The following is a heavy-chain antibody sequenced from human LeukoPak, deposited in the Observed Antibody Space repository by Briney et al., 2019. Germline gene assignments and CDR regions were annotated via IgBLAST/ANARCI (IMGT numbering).Heavy chain of an antibody. V-gene: IGHV3-30*02. Sequence: GGSLRLSCAASGFTFSNSGMHWVRQASGKGLEWVAFIRYDGNENFYGDPVKGRFTISGDNSKNTLYLQMNSLRAEDSAVYYCAGVAYNWFDPWGQGTLVTVSS. CDR2: IRYDGNEN. CDR1: GFTFSNSG. CDR3: AGVAYNWFDP. J-gene: IGHJ5*02. D-gene: IGHD3-16*01.